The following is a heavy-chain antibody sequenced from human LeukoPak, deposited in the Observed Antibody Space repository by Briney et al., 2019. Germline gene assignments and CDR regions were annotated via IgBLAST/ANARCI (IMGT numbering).Heavy chain of an antibody. V-gene: IGHV3-20*04. J-gene: IGHJ6*04. CDR2: GNGAKT. CDR1: GFTFDDYG. CDR3: AELGITMIGGV. Sequence: GGSLRLSCAASGFTFDDYGMSWVRQAPGKGLEWVSGGNGAKTDYADSVKGRFTISRDNAKNSLYLQMNSLRAEDTAVYYCAELGITMIGGVWGKGTTVTISS. D-gene: IGHD3-10*02.